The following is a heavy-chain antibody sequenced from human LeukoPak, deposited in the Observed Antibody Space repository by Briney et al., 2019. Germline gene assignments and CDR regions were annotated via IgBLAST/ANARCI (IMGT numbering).Heavy chain of an antibody. CDR2: ISSSSSYI. J-gene: IGHJ3*02. CDR3: ARAGGGVAFAFDI. Sequence: GGSLRLSCAASGFTFSSYSMNWVRQAPGKGLEWVSSISSSSSYIYYADSVKGRFTISRDNAKNSLYLQMNSLRAEDTAVYYCARAGGGVAFAFDIWGQGTMVTVSS. CDR1: GFTFSSYS. V-gene: IGHV3-21*01. D-gene: IGHD3-16*01.